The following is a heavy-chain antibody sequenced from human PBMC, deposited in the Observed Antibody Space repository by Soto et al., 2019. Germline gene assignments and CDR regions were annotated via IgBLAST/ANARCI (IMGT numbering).Heavy chain of an antibody. V-gene: IGHV3-30*18. D-gene: IGHD6-13*01. CDR2: ISYDGSNK. J-gene: IGHJ4*02. Sequence: VAVISYDGSNKYYADSVKGRFTISRDNSKNTLYLQMNSLRGEDTAVYYCAKGDSSSWYVFDYWGQGTLVTVSS. CDR3: AKGDSSSWYVFDY.